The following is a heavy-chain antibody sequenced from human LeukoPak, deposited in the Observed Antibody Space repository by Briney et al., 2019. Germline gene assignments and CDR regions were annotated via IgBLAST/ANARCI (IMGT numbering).Heavy chain of an antibody. CDR1: GFTFSSYA. V-gene: IGHV3-23*01. CDR3: AKDPSASYLYFDD. J-gene: IGHJ4*02. Sequence: GGSLRLSCAASGFTFSSYAMSCVRQAPGKGLEWVSAISGSGGITYYSDSVKGRFTIPRDNSKNTLYLQGNRLRAEDAAVYYCAKDPSASYLYFDDWGQGTLVTVSS. D-gene: IGHD1-26*01. CDR2: ISGSGGIT.